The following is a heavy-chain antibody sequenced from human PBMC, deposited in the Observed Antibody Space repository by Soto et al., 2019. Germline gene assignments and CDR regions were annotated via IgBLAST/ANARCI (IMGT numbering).Heavy chain of an antibody. J-gene: IGHJ6*02. CDR2: ISAYNGNT. CDR3: ARNRPPRGYYYYGMDV. V-gene: IGHV1-18*01. Sequence: GASVKVSCKASGYTFTSYGISWVRQAPGQGLEWMGWISAYNGNTNYAQKLQGRVTMTTDTSTSTAYMELRSLRSDDTAVYYCARNRPPRGYYYYGMDVWGQGTTVTV. CDR1: GYTFTSYG.